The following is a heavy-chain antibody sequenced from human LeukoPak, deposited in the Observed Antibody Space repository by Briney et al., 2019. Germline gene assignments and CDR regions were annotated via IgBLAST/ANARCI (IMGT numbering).Heavy chain of an antibody. Sequence: GGSLRLSCAASGFTFSNYSMSWVRQAPGKGLEWVSSISGSVTSTYYADPVKGRFTISRDNSKNTLELQMNSLRAEDTAVYYCTKARSASSSSCYNYWGQGILVTVSS. CDR2: ISGSVTST. J-gene: IGHJ4*02. D-gene: IGHD2-2*02. CDR1: GFTFSNYS. CDR3: TKARSASSSSCYNY. V-gene: IGHV3-23*01.